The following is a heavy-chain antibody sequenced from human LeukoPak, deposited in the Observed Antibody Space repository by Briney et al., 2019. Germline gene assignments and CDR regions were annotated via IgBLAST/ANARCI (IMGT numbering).Heavy chain of an antibody. CDR1: GFAVSSIH. CDR2: TYTGGNS. J-gene: IGHJ3*02. D-gene: IGHD3-22*01. CDR3: ARGGRGSAAVVAPRSFDI. Sequence: GGSLRLSCAASGFAVSSIHMVWVRQAPGKGLEWVSVTYTGGNSYYADSVKGRFIISRDISKNTLYLQMNSLRAEDSALYYCARGGRGSAAVVAPRSFDIWGQGTMVTVSS. V-gene: IGHV3-53*01.